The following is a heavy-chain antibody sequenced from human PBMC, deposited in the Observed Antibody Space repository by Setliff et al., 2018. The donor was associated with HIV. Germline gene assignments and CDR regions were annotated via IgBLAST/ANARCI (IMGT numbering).Heavy chain of an antibody. D-gene: IGHD6-13*01. Sequence: PGESLKISCAASGFTFSTYSMNWVRLAPGRGLEWISSISVSGLNIYYADSVKVRFFVSRDDAKNSLFLQMNSLRTEDTAVYFCARVRARYRSSWSFDYWGQGTPVTVSS. V-gene: IGHV3-21*01. CDR2: ISVSGLNI. CDR1: GFTFSTYS. CDR3: ARVRARYRSSWSFDY. J-gene: IGHJ4*02.